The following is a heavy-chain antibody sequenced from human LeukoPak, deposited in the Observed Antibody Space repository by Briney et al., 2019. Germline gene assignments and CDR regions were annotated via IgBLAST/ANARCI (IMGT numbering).Heavy chain of an antibody. J-gene: IGHJ5*02. CDR3: ARLVLYDFWSGLPS. Sequence: SETLSLTCAVSGGSISSGGYSWSWIRQPPGKGLEWIGEINHSGSTNYNPSLKSRVTISVDTSKNQFSLKLSSVTAADTAVYYCARLVLYDFWSGLPSWGQGTLVTVSS. CDR2: INHSGST. CDR1: GGSISSGGYS. V-gene: IGHV4-30-2*01. D-gene: IGHD3-3*01.